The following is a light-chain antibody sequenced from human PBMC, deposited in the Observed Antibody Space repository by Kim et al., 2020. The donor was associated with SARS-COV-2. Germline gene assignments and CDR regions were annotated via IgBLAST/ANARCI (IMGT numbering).Light chain of an antibody. CDR3: NSRDSNDNVV. Sequence: SSELTQDPAVSVALGQTVRITCQGDSLRRYYATWYQQKPGQAPIVVIYGKNNRPSGNPDRFSGSSSGNTASLTITGTQAGDEADNYCNSRDSNDNVV. V-gene: IGLV3-19*01. CDR2: GKN. J-gene: IGLJ2*01. CDR1: SLRRYY.